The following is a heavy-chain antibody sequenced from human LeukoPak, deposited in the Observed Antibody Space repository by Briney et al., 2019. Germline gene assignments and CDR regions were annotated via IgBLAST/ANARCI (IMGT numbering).Heavy chain of an antibody. V-gene: IGHV3-30*02. CDR2: IRYDGSNK. CDR3: AKGKDYDYVWGSYKARGYYFDY. D-gene: IGHD3-16*01. J-gene: IGHJ4*02. Sequence: PGGSLRLTCAASGFTFSSYYMHCVRRAPAREVLGLAVIRYDGSNKYYADSVKGRFTISRDNSKNTLYLQMNSLRAEDTAVYYCAKGKDYDYVWGSYKARGYYFDYWGQGTLVTVSS. CDR1: GFTFSSYY.